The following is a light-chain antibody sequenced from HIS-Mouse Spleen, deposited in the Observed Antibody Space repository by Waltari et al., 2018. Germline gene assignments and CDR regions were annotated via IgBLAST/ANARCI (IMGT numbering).Light chain of an antibody. V-gene: IGKV1-9*01. CDR1: PGISSY. J-gene: IGKJ2*01. Sequence: DIQLTQPPSFPSASVGDRVNITCRASPGISSYLAWYQQKPGKAPKLLIYAASTLRSGVPSRFSGSGSGTEFTLTIISLQPEDFSTDYCQQLNSYPYTFGQGTKLEIK. CDR2: AAS. CDR3: QQLNSYPYT.